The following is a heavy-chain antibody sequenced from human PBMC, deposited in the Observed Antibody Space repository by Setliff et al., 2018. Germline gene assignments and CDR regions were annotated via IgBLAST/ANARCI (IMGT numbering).Heavy chain of an antibody. CDR2: IGVYSGNT. CDR1: GYTFTESI. Sequence: ASVKVSCKASGYTFTESIVSWVRQAPGQGLEWLGWIGVYSGNTYTAQRFQGRVTMTTDTSTNMAYLELRGLKSDDTAVYYCLRLVRYCSRTSCQRTSGDEVWGQGTLVTVSS. J-gene: IGHJ4*02. CDR3: LRLVRYCSRTSCQRTSGDEV. D-gene: IGHD2-8*01. V-gene: IGHV1-18*01.